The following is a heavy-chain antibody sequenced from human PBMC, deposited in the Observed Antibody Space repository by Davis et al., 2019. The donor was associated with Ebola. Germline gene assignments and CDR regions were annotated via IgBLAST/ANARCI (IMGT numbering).Heavy chain of an antibody. D-gene: IGHD2-15*01. CDR1: GYTFTSYY. Sequence: ASVKVSRKASGYTFTSYYMHWVRQAPGQGLEWMGIINPSGGSTSYAQKFQGRVTMTRDTSTSTVYMELSSLRSEDTAVYYCARERIVVVVAATLNEHYYYGMDVWGQGTTVTVSS. J-gene: IGHJ6*02. CDR3: ARERIVVVVAATLNEHYYYGMDV. V-gene: IGHV1-46*03. CDR2: INPSGGST.